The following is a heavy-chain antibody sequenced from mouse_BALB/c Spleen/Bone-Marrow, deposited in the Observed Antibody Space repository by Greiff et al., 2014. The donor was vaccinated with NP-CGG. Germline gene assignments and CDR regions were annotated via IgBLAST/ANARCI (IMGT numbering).Heavy chain of an antibody. D-gene: IGHD2-4*01. J-gene: IGHJ3*01. CDR2: INPNNGDT. CDR3: ARSWDYDGFAY. Sequence: VQLQQSGPELVKPGASVKISCKASGYSFTGYFMNWVMQSHGKSLEWIGRINPNNGDTFYNQKFKGKATLTVDKSSSTAHMELRSLASEDSAVYYGARSWDYDGFAYWGQGTLVTVSA. CDR1: GYSFTGYF. V-gene: IGHV1-20*02.